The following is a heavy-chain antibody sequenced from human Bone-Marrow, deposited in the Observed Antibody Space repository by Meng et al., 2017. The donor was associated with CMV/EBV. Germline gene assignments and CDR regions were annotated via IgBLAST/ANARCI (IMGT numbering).Heavy chain of an antibody. Sequence: GGSLRLSCAASGFTFSSYEMNWVRQAPGKGLEWVSYISSSGSTIYYADSVKGRFTISRDNAKNSLYLQMNSLRAEDTAVYYCARDFTRCGGDCWMDAFDIWGQGTMVTVSS. CDR2: ISSSGSTI. D-gene: IGHD2-21*01. CDR1: GFTFSSYE. V-gene: IGHV3-48*03. J-gene: IGHJ3*02. CDR3: ARDFTRCGGDCWMDAFDI.